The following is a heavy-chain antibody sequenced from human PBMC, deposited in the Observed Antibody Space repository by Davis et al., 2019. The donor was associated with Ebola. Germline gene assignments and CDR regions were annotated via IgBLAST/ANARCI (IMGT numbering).Heavy chain of an antibody. CDR1: GGTFSSYA. Sequence: AASVKVSCKASGGTFSSYAISWVRQAPGQGLEWMGGIIPIFGTANYAQKFQGRVTIIADESTSTAYMEVSSLRSEDTAVYYCARARLGSDYYGMDVWGQGTTVTVSS. V-gene: IGHV1-69*13. J-gene: IGHJ6*02. CDR3: ARARLGSDYYGMDV. D-gene: IGHD2-15*01. CDR2: IIPIFGTA.